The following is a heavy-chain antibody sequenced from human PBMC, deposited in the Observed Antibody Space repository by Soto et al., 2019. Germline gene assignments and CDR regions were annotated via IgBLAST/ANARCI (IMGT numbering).Heavy chain of an antibody. D-gene: IGHD2-8*02. J-gene: IGHJ4*02. CDR3: TGAVASGY. Sequence: QVQLVESGGGVVQPGRSLRLSCAVSGFTVSTYGMHWVRQAPGKGLEWVAVISRDGGTKYYADSVKGRFTISRDNSRNTLFLEMNSLRGDDMAAYYCTGAVASGYWGQGTLVTVSS. CDR2: ISRDGGTK. V-gene: IGHV3-30*03. CDR1: GFTVSTYG.